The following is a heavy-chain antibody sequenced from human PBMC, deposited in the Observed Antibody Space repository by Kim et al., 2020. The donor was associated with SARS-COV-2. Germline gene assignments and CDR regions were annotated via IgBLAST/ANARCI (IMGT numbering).Heavy chain of an antibody. CDR2: IIPILGIT. V-gene: IGHV1-69*02. CDR3: ARNKHDSSGYRNY. CDR1: GGTFSSYT. J-gene: IGHJ4*02. Sequence: SVKVSCKASGGTFSSYTISWVRQAPGQGLEWMGRIIPILGITNYAQKFQGRVTITADKSTSTAYMELSSLRSEDTAVYYCARNKHDSSGYRNYWGQGTLVTVSS. D-gene: IGHD3-22*01.